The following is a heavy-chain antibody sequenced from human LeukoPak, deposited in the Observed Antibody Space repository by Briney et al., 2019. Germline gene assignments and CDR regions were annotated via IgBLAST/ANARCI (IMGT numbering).Heavy chain of an antibody. Sequence: PGESLQISCKGSGYSFTKYWIGWVRQLPGKGLEWMGIIYPGDSNPRYSPSFQGQVTISADKSISTAYLHWRSLKASDTAMYYCASEFDWTYGQVYWGQGTLVTVSS. J-gene: IGHJ4*02. CDR2: IYPGDSNP. CDR1: GYSFTKYW. D-gene: IGHD3-9*01. CDR3: ASEFDWTYGQVY. V-gene: IGHV5-51*01.